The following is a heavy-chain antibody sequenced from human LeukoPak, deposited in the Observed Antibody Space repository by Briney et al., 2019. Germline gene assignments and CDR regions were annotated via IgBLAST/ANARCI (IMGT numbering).Heavy chain of an antibody. J-gene: IGHJ4*02. CDR1: GGSSSGYY. CDR3: ARGRRYSYLDY. CDR2: INHSGST. Sequence: SETLSLTCAVYGGSSSGYYWSWIRQPPGKGLEWIGEINHSGSTNYNPSLKSRVTISVDTSKNQFSLKLSSVTAADTAVYYCARGRRYSYLDYWGQGTLVTVSS. V-gene: IGHV4-34*01. D-gene: IGHD5-18*01.